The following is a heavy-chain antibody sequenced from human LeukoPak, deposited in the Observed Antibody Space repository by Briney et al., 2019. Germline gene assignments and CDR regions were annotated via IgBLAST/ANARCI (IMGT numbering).Heavy chain of an antibody. CDR2: ISGSGGST. CDR1: GFTFSSYA. Sequence: RPGGSLRLSCAASGFTFSSYAMSWVRQAPGKGLEWVSAISGSGGSTYYADSVKGRFTISRDNSKNTLYLQMNSLRAEDTAVYYCAKDLSTRGYSYGWGEILDYWGQGTLVTVSS. D-gene: IGHD5-18*01. CDR3: AKDLSTRGYSYGWGEILDY. J-gene: IGHJ4*02. V-gene: IGHV3-23*01.